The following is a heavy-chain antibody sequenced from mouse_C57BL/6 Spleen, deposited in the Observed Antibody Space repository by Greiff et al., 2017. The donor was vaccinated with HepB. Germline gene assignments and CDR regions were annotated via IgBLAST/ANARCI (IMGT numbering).Heavy chain of an antibody. D-gene: IGHD1-1*01. CDR2: IYPGDGDT. CDR1: GYAFSSSW. V-gene: IGHV1-82*01. Sequence: QVQLQQSGPELVKPGASVKISCKASGYAFSSSWMNWVKQRPGKGLEWIGRIYPGDGDTNYNGKFKGKATLTADKSSSTAYMQLSSLTSEDSAVYFCARGEGYGSSPGGFAYWGQGTLVTVSA. J-gene: IGHJ3*01. CDR3: ARGEGYGSSPGGFAY.